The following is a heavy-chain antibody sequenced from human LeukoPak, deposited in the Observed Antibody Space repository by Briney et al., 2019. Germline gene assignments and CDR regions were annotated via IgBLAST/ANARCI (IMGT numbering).Heavy chain of an antibody. CDR2: INSDGSST. J-gene: IGHJ4*02. D-gene: IGHD3-22*01. V-gene: IGHV3-74*01. CDR1: GFTFSTYW. Sequence: GGSLRLSCAASGFTFSTYWMHWVRQAPGKGLVWVSHINSDGSSTTYADSMKGRFTISRDNSKSTLYLQMNSLRPEDTAVYYCASDPFDSSGYYPLDYWGQGTLVTVSS. CDR3: ASDPFDSSGYYPLDY.